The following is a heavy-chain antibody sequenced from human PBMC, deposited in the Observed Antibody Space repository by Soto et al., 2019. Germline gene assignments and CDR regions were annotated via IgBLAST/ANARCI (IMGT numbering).Heavy chain of an antibody. V-gene: IGHV3-7*01. CDR3: ATYNSGGLQH. CDR1: GFTFSTYW. Sequence: GGSLRLSCAASGFTFSTYWMSWARQAPGKGLEWVANIKQDGSEKYHVDSVKGRFTISRDNAKNSLYLQMDSLRPEDTAVYYCATYNSGGLQHWGQGTLVTVSS. J-gene: IGHJ1*01. D-gene: IGHD6-19*01. CDR2: IKQDGSEK.